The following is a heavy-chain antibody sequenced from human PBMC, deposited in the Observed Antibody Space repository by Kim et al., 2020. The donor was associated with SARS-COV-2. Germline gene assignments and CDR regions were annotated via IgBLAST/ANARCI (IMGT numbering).Heavy chain of an antibody. J-gene: IGHJ4*02. V-gene: IGHV3-23*01. Sequence: GGSLRLSCAASGFTFSSYAMSWVRQAPGKGLEWVSAISGSGGSTYYADSVKGRFTISRDNSKNTLYLQMNSLRAEDTAVYYCAKDVVTGYDSSGYYVYWGQGALVTVSS. CDR1: GFTFSSYA. D-gene: IGHD3-22*01. CDR3: AKDVVTGYDSSGYYVY. CDR2: ISGSGGST.